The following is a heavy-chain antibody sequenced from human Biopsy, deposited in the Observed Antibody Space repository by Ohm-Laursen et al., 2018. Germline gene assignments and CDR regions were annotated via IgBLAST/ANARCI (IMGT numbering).Heavy chain of an antibody. CDR1: GFSVSSYD. D-gene: IGHD6-6*01. CDR3: ARHSSRRAREGGMDV. CDR2: ISETSSHI. Sequence: GSLRLSCSASGFSVSSYDMNWVRQAPGKGLEWISYISETSSHIYDADSVRGRFTVARGIAKNSLYLQLNSLRVEDTAVYYCARHSSRRAREGGMDVWGQGTTVTVSS. J-gene: IGHJ6*02. V-gene: IGHV3-21*01.